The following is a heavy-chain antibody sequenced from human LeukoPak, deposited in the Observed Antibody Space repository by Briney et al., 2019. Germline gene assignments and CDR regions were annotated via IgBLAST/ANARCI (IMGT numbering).Heavy chain of an antibody. D-gene: IGHD2-8*01. CDR1: GYTFTGYY. Sequence: GASVKVSCKASGYTFTGYYMHWVRQAPGQGLEWMGWINPNSGGTNYAQKFQGRVTMTRDTSISTAYMELSRLRSDDTDVYYCAKDPPYCTNGVCYNLDYWGQGTLVTVSS. CDR3: AKDPPYCTNGVCYNLDY. V-gene: IGHV1-2*02. J-gene: IGHJ4*02. CDR2: INPNSGGT.